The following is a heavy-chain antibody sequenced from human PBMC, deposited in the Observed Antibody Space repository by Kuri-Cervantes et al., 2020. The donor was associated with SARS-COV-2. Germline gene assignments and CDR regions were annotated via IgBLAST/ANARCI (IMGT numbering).Heavy chain of an antibody. Sequence: ASVKVSCKASGYTFTGYYMHWVRQAPGQGLEWMGWINPNSGGTNYAQKFQGRVTMTRDTSISTAYMELSRLRSDDTAVYYCASPRYYDFWSGYLDAFDIWGQGTMVTVSS. CDR2: INPNSGGT. CDR3: ASPRYYDFWSGYLDAFDI. J-gene: IGHJ3*02. D-gene: IGHD3-3*01. CDR1: GYTFTGYY. V-gene: IGHV1-2*02.